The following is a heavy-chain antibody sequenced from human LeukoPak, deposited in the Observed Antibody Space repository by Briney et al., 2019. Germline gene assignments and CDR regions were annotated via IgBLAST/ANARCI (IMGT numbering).Heavy chain of an antibody. D-gene: IGHD1-14*01. J-gene: IGHJ5*02. CDR2: INHSGST. V-gene: IGHV4-34*01. CDR3: ARGSETFDP. Sequence: PSETLSLTCAVYGGSFSGYYWSWIRQPPGKGLEWIGEINHSGSTNYNPSLKSRVTISADTSKNQFSLRLSSVTAADTAVYYCARGSETFDPWGQGTLVTVSS. CDR1: GGSFSGYY.